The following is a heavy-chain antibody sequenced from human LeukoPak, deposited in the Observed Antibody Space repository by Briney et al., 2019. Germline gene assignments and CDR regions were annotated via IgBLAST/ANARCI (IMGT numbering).Heavy chain of an antibody. CDR1: GFTFSSYA. CDR2: ISGSGGST. V-gene: IGHV3-23*01. Sequence: GGSLRLSCAASGFTFSSYAVSWVRQAPGKGLEWVSDISGSGGSTYYADSVKGRFAISRDNSKNTLYLQMNSLRAEDTAVYYCARDHEGIFDIWGQGTMVTVSS. CDR3: ARDHEGIFDI. J-gene: IGHJ3*02.